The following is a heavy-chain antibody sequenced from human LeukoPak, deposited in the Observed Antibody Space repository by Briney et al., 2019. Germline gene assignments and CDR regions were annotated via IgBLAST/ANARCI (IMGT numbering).Heavy chain of an antibody. Sequence: SETLSLTCTVSGGSISSSSYYWGWIRQPPGKGLEWIGSIYYSGSTYYNPSLKSRVTISVDTSKNQFSLKLSSVTAADTAVYYCARPGRGRYYYYMDVWGKGTTVTVSS. V-gene: IGHV4-39*01. CDR2: IYYSGST. CDR3: ARPGRGRYYYYMDV. CDR1: GGSISSSSYY. D-gene: IGHD3-10*01. J-gene: IGHJ6*03.